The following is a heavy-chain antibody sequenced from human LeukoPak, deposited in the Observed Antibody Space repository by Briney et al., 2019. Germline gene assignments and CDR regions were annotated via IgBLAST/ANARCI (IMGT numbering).Heavy chain of an antibody. J-gene: IGHJ4*02. CDR3: AKDWRLSHPQWLVRDYFDY. V-gene: IGHV3-23*01. D-gene: IGHD6-19*01. CDR2: ISGSGGST. CDR1: GFTFSSYA. Sequence: GGSLRLSCAASGFTFSSYAMRWVRQAPGKGLEWVAAISGSGGSTYYADSVKGRFTISRDNSKNTLYLQMNSLRAEDTAVYYCAKDWRLSHPQWLVRDYFDYWGQGTLVTVSS.